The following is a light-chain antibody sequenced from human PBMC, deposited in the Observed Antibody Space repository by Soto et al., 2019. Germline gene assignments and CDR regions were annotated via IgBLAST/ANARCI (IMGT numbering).Light chain of an antibody. J-gene: IGLJ2*01. CDR1: SSDVGSYNL. Sequence: QSALTQPASVSGSPGQSITISCTGTSSDVGSYNLVSWYQQHPGKAPKLMIYEGSKLPSGVSNRFSGSKSGNTASLTISGLQAEDEADYYCCSYASSHVVFGGGTKLTVL. CDR2: EGS. CDR3: CSYASSHVV. V-gene: IGLV2-23*01.